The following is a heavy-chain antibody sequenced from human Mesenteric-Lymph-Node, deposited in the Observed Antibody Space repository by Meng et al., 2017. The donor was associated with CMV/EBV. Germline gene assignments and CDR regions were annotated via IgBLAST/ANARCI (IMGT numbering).Heavy chain of an antibody. D-gene: IGHD2-2*02. CDR3: ARDNTLAY. V-gene: IGHV3-7*01. CDR2: IQYDGSKK. Sequence: GGSLRLSCAASGFNFGGYWMNWVRQAPGKGLEWVANIQYDGSKKYYVDSVRGRFTISRDNAKNSLYLQMNSLRVEDTAVYYCARDNTLAYWGQGTLVTVSS. CDR1: GFNFGGYW. J-gene: IGHJ4*02.